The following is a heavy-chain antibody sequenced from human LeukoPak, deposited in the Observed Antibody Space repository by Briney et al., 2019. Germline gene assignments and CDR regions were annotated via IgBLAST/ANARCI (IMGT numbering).Heavy chain of an antibody. CDR1: GFTFSSYA. J-gene: IGHJ3*02. CDR2: ISGSGGST. Sequence: PGGSLRLSCAASGFTFSSYAMSWVRQAPGKGLEWVSAISGSGGSTYYADSMKGRFTISRDNSKNTLYLQMNSLRAEDTAVYYCAKVYYYGSGSSQDAFDIWGQGTMVTVSS. V-gene: IGHV3-23*01. CDR3: AKVYYYGSGSSQDAFDI. D-gene: IGHD3-10*01.